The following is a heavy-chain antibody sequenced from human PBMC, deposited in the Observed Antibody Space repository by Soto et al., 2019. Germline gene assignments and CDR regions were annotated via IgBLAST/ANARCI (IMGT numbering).Heavy chain of an antibody. D-gene: IGHD2-21*01. CDR2: IYYSGST. V-gene: IGHV4-59*01. CDR1: GGSIKNYY. CDR3: AEHRCGADCYFHWFEP. J-gene: IGHJ5*02. Sequence: PSETLSLTCTVSGGSIKNYYWSWIRQPPGKGLEWIGYIYYSGSTNYNPSLKSRVTISMDMSKNQFSLNVNSMTAADTAVYFCAEHRCGADCYFHWFEPWGQGTLVTVSS.